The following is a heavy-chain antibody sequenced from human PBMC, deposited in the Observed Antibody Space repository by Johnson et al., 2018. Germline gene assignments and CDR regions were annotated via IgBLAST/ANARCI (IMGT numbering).Heavy chain of an antibody. CDR2: VSYDGRNT. D-gene: IGHD5-24*01. J-gene: IGHJ6*03. CDR3: AKIRVEGYYYDMDV. Sequence: QVQLVDSGGGVVQPGRSLRLSCAASGFTFSSYGMHWVRQAPGKGLEWVAVVSYDGRNTYYADSVKGRFTISRVNSKNTLYLHMNSLRAADTAVYYCAKIRVEGYYYDMDVWGKGTTVTVSS. CDR1: GFTFSSYG. V-gene: IGHV3-30*18.